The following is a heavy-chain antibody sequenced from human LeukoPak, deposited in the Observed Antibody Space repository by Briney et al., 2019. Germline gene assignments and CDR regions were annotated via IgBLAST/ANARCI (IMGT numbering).Heavy chain of an antibody. CDR1: GYTFTGYY. D-gene: IGHD3-22*01. CDR3: ARGHRTRYDSSGYYADFDY. J-gene: IGHJ4*02. Sequence: ASVKVSCKASGYTFTGYYMHWVRQAPGQGLEWMGWINANSGGTNYAQKFQGRVTMTRDTSISTAYMELSRLRSDDTAVYYCARGHRTRYDSSGYYADFDYWGQGTLVTVSS. CDR2: INANSGGT. V-gene: IGHV1-2*02.